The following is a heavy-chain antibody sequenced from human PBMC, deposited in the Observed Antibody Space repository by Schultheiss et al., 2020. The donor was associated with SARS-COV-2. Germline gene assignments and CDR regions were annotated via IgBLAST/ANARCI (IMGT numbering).Heavy chain of an antibody. CDR3: ARVRSPGYCSGGSCFYFDY. J-gene: IGHJ4*02. CDR2: INHSGST. V-gene: IGHV4-59*01. CDR1: GGSISSYY. Sequence: SETLSLTCTVSGGSISSYYWSWIRQPPGKGLEWIGEINHSGSTNYNPSLKSRVTISVDTSKNQFSLKLSSVTAADTAVYYCARVRSPGYCSGGSCFYFDYWGQGTLVTVSS. D-gene: IGHD2-15*01.